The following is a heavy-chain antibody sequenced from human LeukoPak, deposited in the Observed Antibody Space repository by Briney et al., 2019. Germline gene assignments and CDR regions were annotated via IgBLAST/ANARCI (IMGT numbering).Heavy chain of an antibody. V-gene: IGHV3-9*02. CDR3: ARDWTAVAGTPFDY. Sequence: PGGSLRLSCVVSGFNSEDHAMHWVRQAPGKGLEWVSGIYWSSSGTGYADSVKGRFTISRDNAKNSLYLQMNSLRAEDTAVYYCARDWTAVAGTPFDYWGQGTLVTVSS. CDR1: GFNSEDHA. J-gene: IGHJ4*02. CDR2: IYWSSSGT. D-gene: IGHD6-19*01.